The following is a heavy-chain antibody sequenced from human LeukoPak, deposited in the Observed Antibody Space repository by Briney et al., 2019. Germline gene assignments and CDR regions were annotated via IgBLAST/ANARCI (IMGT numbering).Heavy chain of an antibody. V-gene: IGHV4-34*01. D-gene: IGHD4-23*01. CDR1: GGSFSGYY. Sequence: PSETLSLTCAVHGGSFSGYYWGWIRQPPGKGLEWIGSIYYSGSTYYNPSLKSRVTISVDTSKNQFSLKLSSVTAADTAVYYCARVMTTVVTPYYFDYWGQGTLVTVSS. J-gene: IGHJ4*02. CDR3: ARVMTTVVTPYYFDY. CDR2: IYYSGST.